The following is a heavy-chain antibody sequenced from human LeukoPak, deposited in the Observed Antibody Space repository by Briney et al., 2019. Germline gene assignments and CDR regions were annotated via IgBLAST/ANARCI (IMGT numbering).Heavy chain of an antibody. D-gene: IGHD5-12*01. Sequence: GRSLRLSCAASGFTFSSYAMHWVRQAPGKWLEWVAVISYDGSNKYYADSVKGRFTISRDNSKNTLYLQMNSLRAEDTAVYYCARGSDQRGYSGEIDYWGQGTLVTVSS. CDR3: ARGSDQRGYSGEIDY. V-gene: IGHV3-30*04. CDR1: GFTFSSYA. J-gene: IGHJ4*02. CDR2: ISYDGSNK.